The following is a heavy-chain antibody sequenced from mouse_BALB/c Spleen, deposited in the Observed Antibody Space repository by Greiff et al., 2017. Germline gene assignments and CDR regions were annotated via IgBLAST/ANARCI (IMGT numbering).Heavy chain of an antibody. CDR1: GYTFTSYW. D-gene: IGHD2-1*01. J-gene: IGHJ4*01. Sequence: LQQPGSELVRPGASVKLSCKASGYTFTSYWMHWVKQRPGQGLEWIGNIYPGSGSTNYEEKFKSKATLTVDTSSSTAYMQLSSLTSEDSAVYYCTRGGGNYPYYYAMDYWGQGTSVTVSS. CDR3: TRGGGNYPYYYAMDY. CDR2: IYPGSGST. V-gene: IGHV1S22*01.